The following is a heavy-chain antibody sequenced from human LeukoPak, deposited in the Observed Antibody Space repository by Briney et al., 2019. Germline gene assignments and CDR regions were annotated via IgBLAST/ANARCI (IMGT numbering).Heavy chain of an antibody. V-gene: IGHV1-46*01. CDR2: INPSGGST. Sequence: ASVKVSCKASGYTFTSYHMHWVRQAPGQGLEWMGIINPSGGSTSYAQKFQGRVTMTRDTSTSTVYMELSSLRSEDTAVYYCARDRPGYYYGMDVWGQGTTVTVSS. J-gene: IGHJ6*02. CDR1: GYTFTSYH. CDR3: ARDRPGYYYGMDV. D-gene: IGHD3-10*01.